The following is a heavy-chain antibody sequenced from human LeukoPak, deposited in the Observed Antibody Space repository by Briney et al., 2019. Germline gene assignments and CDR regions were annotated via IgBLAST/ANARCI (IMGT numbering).Heavy chain of an antibody. CDR2: IYYSGST. CDR1: GGSFSGYY. Sequence: SETLSLTCAVYGGSFSGYYWSWIRQPPGKGLEWIGYIYYSGSTYYNPSLKSRVTISVDTSKNQFSLKLSSVTAADTAVYYCARVKRQWLVFDPWGQGTLVTVSS. D-gene: IGHD6-19*01. V-gene: IGHV4-34*09. CDR3: ARVKRQWLVFDP. J-gene: IGHJ5*02.